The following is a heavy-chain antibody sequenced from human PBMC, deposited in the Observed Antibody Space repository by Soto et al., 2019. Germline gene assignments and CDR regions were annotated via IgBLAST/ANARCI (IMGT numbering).Heavy chain of an antibody. CDR2: VSHDGRNT. Sequence: VQLVESVGGVVQPGRSLRLSCAASGFTFSDYAMHWVRQAPGKGLEWVAVVSHDGRNTHYADSVKGRFTISGDSSKNTVSLEMTSLRAEDTAVYYSTKGGRQWLITSDFNYWGQGALVSVSS. J-gene: IGHJ4*02. CDR3: TKGGRQWLITSDFNY. V-gene: IGHV3-30*18. CDR1: GFTFSDYA. D-gene: IGHD6-19*01.